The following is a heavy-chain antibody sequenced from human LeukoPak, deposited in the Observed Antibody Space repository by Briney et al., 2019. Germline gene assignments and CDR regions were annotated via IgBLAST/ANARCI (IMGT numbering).Heavy chain of an antibody. CDR3: ARGGSEWDRALLI. V-gene: IGHV4-61*01. Sequence: PSESLSLTCTVYGGSVSSGSYYWSWIRQTPGKGLEWIGYIYYSGNTNYHPSLKSRVTISAYTSKNQFSLKLSSVTAADTAVYYCARGGSEWDRALLILGQGTMVTVSS. J-gene: IGHJ3*02. D-gene: IGHD1-26*01. CDR1: GGSVSSGSYY. CDR2: IYYSGNT.